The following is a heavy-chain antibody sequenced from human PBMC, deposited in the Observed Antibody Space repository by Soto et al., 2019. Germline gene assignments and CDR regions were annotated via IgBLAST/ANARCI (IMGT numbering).Heavy chain of an antibody. D-gene: IGHD3-16*02. V-gene: IGHV3-23*01. CDR2: ISGSGSGT. J-gene: IGHJ6*02. Sequence: QVSESGGGLVQPGGSLRLSCVASEFSFGIFAMSWVRQAPGRGLEWVAGISGSGSGTYYADSVKGRFTVSRDNSMSTLFLEMRSLRIEDTAVYYCAKLPTRGLHLGELSLYRGGRYSYHMDVWGQGTTVTVSS. CDR1: EFSFGIFA. CDR3: AKLPTRGLHLGELSLYRGGRYSYHMDV.